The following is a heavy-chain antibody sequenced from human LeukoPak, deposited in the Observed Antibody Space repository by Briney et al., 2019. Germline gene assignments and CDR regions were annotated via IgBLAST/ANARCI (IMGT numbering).Heavy chain of an antibody. D-gene: IGHD2/OR15-2a*01. Sequence: ASMKVSCKVSGYTLTELSMHRVRQAPGKGLEWMGGFDPEDGETIYAQKFQGRVTMTEDTSTDTAYMELSSLRSEDTAVYYCATDPDGNHSPNFDYWGQGTLVTVSS. CDR3: ATDPDGNHSPNFDY. V-gene: IGHV1-24*01. J-gene: IGHJ4*02. CDR1: GYTLTELS. CDR2: FDPEDGET.